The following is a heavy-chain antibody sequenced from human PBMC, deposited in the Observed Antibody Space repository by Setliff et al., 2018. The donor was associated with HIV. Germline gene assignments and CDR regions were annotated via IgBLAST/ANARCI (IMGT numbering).Heavy chain of an antibody. CDR3: ARTDSYTAMIWP. CDR2: IGSRGTPV. J-gene: IGHJ1*01. Sequence: GGSLRLSCEASGFIFSDYFMTWIRQAPGKGLEWISYIGSRGTPVKTADSLKGRFFVSRDNTKNSLYLQTNNLSVEDTAMYFCARTDSYTAMIWPWGRGTLVTVSS. D-gene: IGHD3-16*01. V-gene: IGHV3-11*01. CDR1: GFIFSDYF.